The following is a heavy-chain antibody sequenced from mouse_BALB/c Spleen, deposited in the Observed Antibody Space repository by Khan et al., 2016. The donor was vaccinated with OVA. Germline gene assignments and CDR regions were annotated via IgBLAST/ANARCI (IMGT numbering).Heavy chain of an antibody. CDR3: ARPPYFSYSLDH. D-gene: IGHD2-12*01. CDR2: INTFTGEP. CDR1: GYTFTNYG. J-gene: IGHJ4*01. Sequence: QIQLVQSGPEMKKPGETVKLSCKASGYTFTNYGMNWVKQSPGKALKWMGWINTFTGEPTYADDFKGRFAFSLETSANTASLQINNLKNEDTATYYCARPPYFSYSLDHWGQGTSVTVSS. V-gene: IGHV9-3-1*01.